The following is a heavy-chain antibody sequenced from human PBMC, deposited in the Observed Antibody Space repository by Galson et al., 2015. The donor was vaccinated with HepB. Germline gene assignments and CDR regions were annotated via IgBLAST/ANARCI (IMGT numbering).Heavy chain of an antibody. J-gene: IGHJ4*02. Sequence: SLRLSCAASGFTFSSYAMHWVRQAPGKGLEWVAVISYDGSNKYYADSVKGRFTISRDNSKNTLYLQMNSLRAEDTAVYYCARVDYGDYYFDYWGQGTLVTVSS. CDR3: ARVDYGDYYFDY. CDR2: ISYDGSNK. D-gene: IGHD4-17*01. CDR1: GFTFSSYA. V-gene: IGHV3-30*04.